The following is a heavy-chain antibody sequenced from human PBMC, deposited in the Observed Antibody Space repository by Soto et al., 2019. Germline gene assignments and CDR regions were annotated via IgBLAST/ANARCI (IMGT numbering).Heavy chain of an antibody. CDR3: ARPYAPVPGGLDA. CDR2: IYYSGTT. Sequence: PSETLSLTCTVSGGSTSSVGYYWSWIRQHPGKGLEWIGYIYYSGTTYYNPSLKSRLTISLDMSKSQFSLKLSSVTAADTAVYYCARPYAPVPGGLDAWGQGATVTVSS. CDR1: GGSTSSVGYY. J-gene: IGHJ6*02. V-gene: IGHV4-31*03. D-gene: IGHD3-16*01.